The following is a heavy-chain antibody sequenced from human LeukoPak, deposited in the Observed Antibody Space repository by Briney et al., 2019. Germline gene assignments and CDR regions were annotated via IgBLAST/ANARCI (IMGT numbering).Heavy chain of an antibody. Sequence: GGSLRLSCAASGFTFSSYGMHWVRQAPGKGLEWVAVIWYDGSNKYYADSVKGRFTISRDNSKNTLYLQMNSLRAEDTAVYYCARGGLQMIAVAAFDAFDIWGQGTMVTVSS. CDR1: GFTFSSYG. D-gene: IGHD6-19*01. J-gene: IGHJ3*02. CDR3: ARGGLQMIAVAAFDAFDI. V-gene: IGHV3-33*01. CDR2: IWYDGSNK.